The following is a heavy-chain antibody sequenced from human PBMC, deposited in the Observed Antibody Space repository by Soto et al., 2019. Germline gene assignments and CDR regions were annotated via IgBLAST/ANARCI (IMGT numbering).Heavy chain of an antibody. Sequence: GGSLRLSCAASGFTFSSYDMHWIRQATGKGLEWVSAIGTAGDTYYPGSVKGRFTISRENAKNSLYLQMNSLRAGDTAVYYCARGLAHSSGYHDAFDIWGQGTMVTVSS. CDR3: ARGLAHSSGYHDAFDI. D-gene: IGHD3-22*01. V-gene: IGHV3-13*04. CDR1: GFTFSSYD. J-gene: IGHJ3*02. CDR2: IGTAGDT.